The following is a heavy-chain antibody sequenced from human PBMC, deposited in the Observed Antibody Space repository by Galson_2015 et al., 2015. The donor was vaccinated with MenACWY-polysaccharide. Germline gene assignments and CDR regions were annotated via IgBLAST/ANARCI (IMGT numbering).Heavy chain of an antibody. J-gene: IGHJ4*02. Sequence: SVKVSCKASGYTFTSFAMHWLRQAPGQRPEWMGWIHVGNGDTKVSQKFQGRLTIARDTTATTAYMDLVSLTSEDTATYFCARGPYTHAWFRGHFDSWGQGTLITVSS. CDR2: IHVGNGDT. CDR3: ARGPYTHAWFRGHFDS. CDR1: GYTFTSFA. V-gene: IGHV1-3*01. D-gene: IGHD3-16*01.